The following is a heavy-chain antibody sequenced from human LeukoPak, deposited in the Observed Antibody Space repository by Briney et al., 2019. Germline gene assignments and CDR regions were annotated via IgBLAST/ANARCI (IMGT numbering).Heavy chain of an antibody. J-gene: IGHJ3*02. CDR1: GGSISSYY. D-gene: IGHD3-22*01. CDR2: IYTSGST. Sequence: SETLSLTCTVSGGSISSYYWSWIRQPAGKELEWIGRIYTSGSTNYNPSLKSRVTMSVDTSKNQFSLKLSSVTAADTAVYYCARWQYYYDSSGYKQSAFDIWGQGTMVTVSS. CDR3: ARWQYYYDSSGYKQSAFDI. V-gene: IGHV4-4*07.